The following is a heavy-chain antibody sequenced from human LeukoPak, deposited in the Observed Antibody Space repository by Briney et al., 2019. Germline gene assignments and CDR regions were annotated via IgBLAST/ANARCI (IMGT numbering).Heavy chain of an antibody. CDR2: INHSGST. CDR1: GGSFSGYY. Sequence: SETLSLTCAVYGGSFSGYYWSWIRQPPGKGLEWIGEINHSGSTNYNPSLKSRVTISVDTSKNQFSLKLSSVTAADTAVYYCAREHVELHAFDIWGQGTMVTVSS. V-gene: IGHV4-34*01. CDR3: AREHVELHAFDI. J-gene: IGHJ3*02. D-gene: IGHD1-7*01.